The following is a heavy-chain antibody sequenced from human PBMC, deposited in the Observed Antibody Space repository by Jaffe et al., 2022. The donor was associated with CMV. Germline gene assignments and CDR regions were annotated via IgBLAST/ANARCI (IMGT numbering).Heavy chain of an antibody. D-gene: IGHD4-17*01. V-gene: IGHV4-59*01. CDR1: GASISSYY. Sequence: QVQLQESGPGLVKPSETLALTCNVSGASISSYYWSWIRQPPGKGLEWIGYISYRGGTNYNPSLKSRVIISMDTSKNQFFLKLTSVTAADTAVYFCAGGPLTTVSTPVNSYSYYYMDVWGKGATVTVSS. CDR2: ISYRGGT. CDR3: AGGPLTTVSTPVNSYSYYYMDV. J-gene: IGHJ6*03.